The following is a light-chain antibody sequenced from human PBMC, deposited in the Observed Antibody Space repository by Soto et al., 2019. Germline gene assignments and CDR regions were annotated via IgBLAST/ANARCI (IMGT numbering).Light chain of an antibody. Sequence: VMTQSPATLSVSPGAGATLSCRSSESVSINLAWYQHKPGQAPRLLLYGASTRATGIPARFSGSGSGTEFTLTISSLQSEDSAVYYCQQYHNWYSFGQGSKLEIK. CDR1: ESVSIN. J-gene: IGKJ2*03. CDR3: QQYHNWYS. CDR2: GAS. V-gene: IGKV3-15*01.